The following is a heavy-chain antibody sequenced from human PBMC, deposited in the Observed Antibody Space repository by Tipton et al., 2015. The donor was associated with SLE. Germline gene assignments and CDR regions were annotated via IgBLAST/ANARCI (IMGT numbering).Heavy chain of an antibody. CDR2: IYYSGST. Sequence: TLSPTCTVSGGSVSSGSYYWSWIRQPPGKGLEWIGYIYYSGSTNDNPSLKSRVTTSVDTSKNQFSLKLSAVTAADTAVYYCARQWVGATLGWFDPWGQGTLVTVSS. D-gene: IGHD1-26*01. CDR1: GGSVSSGSYY. CDR3: ARQWVGATLGWFDP. V-gene: IGHV4-61*01. J-gene: IGHJ5*02.